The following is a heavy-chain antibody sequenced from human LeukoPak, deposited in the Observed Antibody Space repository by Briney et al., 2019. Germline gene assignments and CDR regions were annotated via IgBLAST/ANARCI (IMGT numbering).Heavy chain of an antibody. Sequence: ASLKVSCKASGGTFSSYAISWVRQAPGQGVEWMGRIIPIFGTANYAQKFQGRVTITTDESTSTAYMELSSLRSEDKAVYYCARDRDSSGYPEYFQHWGQGTLVTVSS. CDR3: ARDRDSSGYPEYFQH. CDR1: GGTFSSYA. V-gene: IGHV1-69*05. D-gene: IGHD3-22*01. CDR2: IIPIFGTA. J-gene: IGHJ1*01.